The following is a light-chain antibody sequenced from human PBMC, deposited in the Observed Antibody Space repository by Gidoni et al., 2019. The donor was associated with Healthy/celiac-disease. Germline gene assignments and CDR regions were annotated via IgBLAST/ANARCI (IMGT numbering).Light chain of an antibody. CDR2: AAS. CDR1: QGISSY. Sequence: DSQFTQSPSFLSASVGDRVTITCRASQGISSYLAWYQQKPGKAPKLLIYAASTLQSGVPSRFSGSGSGTEFTLTISSLQPEDFATYYCQQLNSYPRTFGPGTKVDIK. CDR3: QQLNSYPRT. V-gene: IGKV1-9*01. J-gene: IGKJ3*01.